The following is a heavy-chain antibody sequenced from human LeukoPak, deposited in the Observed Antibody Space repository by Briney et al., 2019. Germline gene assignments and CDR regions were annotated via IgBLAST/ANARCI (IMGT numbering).Heavy chain of an antibody. J-gene: IGHJ6*03. D-gene: IGHD1-26*01. Sequence: GGSLRLSCAASGFTFSSYAMHWVRQAPGKGLEWVAVISYDGSNKYYADSVKGRFTISRDNSKNTLYLQMNSLRAEDTAVYYCAKDLLRESRRDRLSGYYYYYMDVWGKGTTVTISS. V-gene: IGHV3-30*04. CDR1: GFTFSSYA. CDR3: AKDLLRESRRDRLSGYYYYYMDV. CDR2: ISYDGSNK.